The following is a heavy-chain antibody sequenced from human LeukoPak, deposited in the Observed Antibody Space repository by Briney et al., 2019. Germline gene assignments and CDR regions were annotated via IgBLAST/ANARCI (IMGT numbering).Heavy chain of an antibody. V-gene: IGHV3-33*01. CDR2: IWYDGSNK. D-gene: IGHD6-19*01. CDR1: GFTFSSYG. J-gene: IGHJ4*02. CDR3: AREVIAVVEPVFDY. Sequence: GRSLRLSCAASGFTFSSYGMHWVRQAPGKGLEWVAVIWYDGSNKYYADSVKGRFTISRDNSKNTLYLQMNSLRAEDTAVYYCAREVIAVVEPVFDYWGQGTLVTVSS.